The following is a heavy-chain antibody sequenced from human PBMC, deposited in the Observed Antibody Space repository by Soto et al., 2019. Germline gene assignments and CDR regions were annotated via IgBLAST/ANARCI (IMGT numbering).Heavy chain of an antibody. CDR2: ISSGGSA. CDR3: ARDAYPNWFDF. J-gene: IGHJ5*01. CDR1: GGSINSYY. D-gene: IGHD2-8*01. V-gene: IGHV4-4*07. Sequence: SETLSLTCNVSGGSINSYYWSWIRQPAGKGLEWIGRISSGGSAIYNPSLKSRVPISVDTSKNQFSLRLTSVTAADTAVYFCARDAYPNWFDFWGQGTLATVSS.